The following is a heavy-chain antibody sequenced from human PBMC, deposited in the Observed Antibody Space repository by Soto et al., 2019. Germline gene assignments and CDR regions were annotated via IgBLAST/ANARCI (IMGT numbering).Heavy chain of an antibody. CDR3: ARRVGAYYFDY. CDR1: GGTFRTYA. CDR2: IIPIFGTT. V-gene: IGHV1-69*01. Sequence: QVQLVQSGAEVKKPGSSVKDSCKASGGTFRTYAITWVRQSPGQGLEWLGGIIPIFGTTDYARKFQGRVTIAAAESTITVFIELSSLTSEDSAVYYCARRVGAYYFDYLGQAPLFTVSS. J-gene: IGHJ4*02. D-gene: IGHD1-26*01.